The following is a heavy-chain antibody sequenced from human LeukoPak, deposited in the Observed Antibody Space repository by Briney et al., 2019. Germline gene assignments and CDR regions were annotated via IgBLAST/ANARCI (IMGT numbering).Heavy chain of an antibody. CDR2: VFYSGSI. CDR3: VRQSRIFGVIRPGYMDV. CDR1: GGSINTNTFF. J-gene: IGHJ6*03. Sequence: SSESLSLTCGVSGGSINTNTFFWGWIRQPPGKGLEWIGNVFYSGSIMYNPSLKSRVTMSIDTSKSQFSLSLSSVTAADTAMYWCVRQSRIFGVIRPGYMDVWGKGIMVSVSS. V-gene: IGHV4-39*01. D-gene: IGHD3-3*01.